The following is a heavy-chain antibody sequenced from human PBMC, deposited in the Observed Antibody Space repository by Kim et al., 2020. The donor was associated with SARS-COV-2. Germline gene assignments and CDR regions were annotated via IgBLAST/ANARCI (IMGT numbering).Heavy chain of an antibody. J-gene: IGHJ4*01. Sequence: GESLKISCQGSGYNFDNYKVHWVRQMTGKGLEWMARIDPSDSSINYNPSFQGRVTVSADKSLNTVFLHWSSLSASDTAVYYCSRLHSVYSLRTRYTAYWG. CDR3: SRLHSVYSLRTRYTAY. D-gene: IGHD1-26*01. CDR2: IDPSDSSI. CDR1: GYNFDNYK. V-gene: IGHV5-10-1*01.